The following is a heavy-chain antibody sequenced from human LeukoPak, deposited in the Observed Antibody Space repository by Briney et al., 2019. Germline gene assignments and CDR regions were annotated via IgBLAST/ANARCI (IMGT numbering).Heavy chain of an antibody. CDR3: AKGGGVWGTAGY. CDR2: ISYDGNNK. Sequence: PGGSLRLSCAASGFTFSSYAMHWVRQPPGKGLEWVAVISYDGNNKYYADSVKGRFTISRDNSKNTLYLQMNSLRAEDTAVYYCAKGGGVWGTAGYWGQGTLVTVSS. D-gene: IGHD3-16*01. J-gene: IGHJ4*02. V-gene: IGHV3-30*04. CDR1: GFTFSSYA.